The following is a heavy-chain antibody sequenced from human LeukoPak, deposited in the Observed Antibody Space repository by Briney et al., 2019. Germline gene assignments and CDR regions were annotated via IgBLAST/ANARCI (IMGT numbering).Heavy chain of an antibody. CDR2: IYYSGST. Sequence: SEILSLTCTVSGDSISSYYWSWIWHPPGKGLEWIGCIYYSGSTNYNPSLKSRVTISVDTSDNQFSLKLSSVTAADTAVYYCAAYDYGDYGAEYFQHWGQGTLVTVSS. V-gene: IGHV4-59*08. CDR3: AAYDYGDYGAEYFQH. D-gene: IGHD4-17*01. J-gene: IGHJ1*01. CDR1: GDSISSYY.